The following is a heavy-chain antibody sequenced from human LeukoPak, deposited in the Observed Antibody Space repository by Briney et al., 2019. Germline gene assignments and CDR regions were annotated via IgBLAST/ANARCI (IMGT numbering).Heavy chain of an antibody. CDR3: ASLPYDFWSGYWFDP. CDR2: IYHSGST. CDR1: GGSISSSNW. V-gene: IGHV4-4*02. Sequence: SETLSLTCAVSGGSISSSNWWGWVRQPPGKGPEWIGEIYHSGSTNYNPSLKSRVTISVDKSKKQFSLKLSSVSAADTAVYYCASLPYDFWSGYWFDPWGQGTLVTVSS. J-gene: IGHJ5*02. D-gene: IGHD3-3*01.